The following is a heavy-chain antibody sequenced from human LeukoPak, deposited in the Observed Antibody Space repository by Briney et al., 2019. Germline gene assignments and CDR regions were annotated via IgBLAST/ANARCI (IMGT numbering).Heavy chain of an antibody. CDR1: GFTVSSNY. CDR3: ARSTPYSSSWYEIGAYRAPPGGQNAFDI. CDR2: IYSGGST. V-gene: IGHV3-66*01. J-gene: IGHJ3*02. Sequence: GGSLRLSCAASGFTVSSNYMSWVRQAPGKGLEWVSVIYSGGSTYYADSVKGRFTISRDNSKNTLYLQMNGLRAEDTAVYYCARSTPYSSSWYEIGAYRAPPGGQNAFDIWGQGTMVTVSS. D-gene: IGHD6-13*01.